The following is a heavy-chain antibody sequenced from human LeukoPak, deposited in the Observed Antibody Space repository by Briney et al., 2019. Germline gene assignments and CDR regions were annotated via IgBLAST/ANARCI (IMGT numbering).Heavy chain of an antibody. CDR3: ARGDGYNFFDY. J-gene: IGHJ4*02. D-gene: IGHD5-24*01. Sequence: PGGSLRLSCAASGFTVSRNYMSWVRQAPGKGLEWVSVFYIDGNTYYADSVKGRFTISRDNSKNTVYLQMNSLRAGDTAVYYCARGDGYNFFDYWGQGTLVTVSS. CDR2: FYIDGNT. CDR1: GFTVSRNY. V-gene: IGHV3-66*01.